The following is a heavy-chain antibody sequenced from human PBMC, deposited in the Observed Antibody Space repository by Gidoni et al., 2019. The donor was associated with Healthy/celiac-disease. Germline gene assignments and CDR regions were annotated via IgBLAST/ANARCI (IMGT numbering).Heavy chain of an antibody. D-gene: IGHD3-10*01. J-gene: IGHJ4*02. Sequence: EVQLVQSGAEVKKPGESLKISCKGSGYSFTSYWIGWVRQMPGKGLEWMGIIYPGDSDTRYSPSFQGQVTISADKSISTAYLQWSSLKASDTAMYYCARPALVRGFGAYYFDYWGQGTLVTVSS. CDR3: ARPALVRGFGAYYFDY. V-gene: IGHV5-51*01. CDR1: GYSFTSYW. CDR2: IYPGDSDT.